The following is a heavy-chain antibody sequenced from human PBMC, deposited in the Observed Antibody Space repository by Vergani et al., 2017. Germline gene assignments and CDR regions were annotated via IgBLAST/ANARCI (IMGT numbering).Heavy chain of an antibody. D-gene: IGHD6-13*01. Sequence: QVQLVQSGAEVKKPGASVKVSCKASGYTFTSFDINWVRQAPGQGLEWVGWMNPNSGNTGYAQKFKGRVTMTRNASISTAYMELDSLKSEDTGVYYCAGGRADVSWSADNNWFDPWGEGTPVAVSS. V-gene: IGHV1-8*01. CDR1: GYTFTSFD. CDR3: AGGRADVSWSADNNWFDP. CDR2: MNPNSGNT. J-gene: IGHJ5*02.